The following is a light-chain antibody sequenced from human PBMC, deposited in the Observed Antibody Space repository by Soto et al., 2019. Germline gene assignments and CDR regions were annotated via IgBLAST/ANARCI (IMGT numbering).Light chain of an antibody. CDR2: AAS. J-gene: IGKJ1*01. CDR3: QKYNSARWT. CDR1: QGISNY. V-gene: IGKV1-27*01. Sequence: DIQMTQSPSSLSASVGDRVTITCRASQGISNYLAWYQQKPGKVPKLLIYAASTLQSGVPSRFSGSGSGTDFTLTISSLQPEDVAAYYCQKYNSARWTVGQGTKVDIK.